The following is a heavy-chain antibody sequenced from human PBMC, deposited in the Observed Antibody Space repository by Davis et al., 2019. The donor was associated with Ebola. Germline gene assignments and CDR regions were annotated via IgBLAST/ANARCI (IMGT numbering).Heavy chain of an antibody. Sequence: GESLKISCKTSGYSFVSNWIAWVRQMPGKGLEWMGIIYPSDSDTRYTPSFQGQVTISADKSISTAYLQWSSLKASDTAMYYCARHGTTVVTPANWFDPWGQVTLVTGSS. J-gene: IGHJ5*02. CDR2: IYPSDSDT. CDR3: ARHGTTVVTPANWFDP. D-gene: IGHD4-23*01. V-gene: IGHV5-51*01. CDR1: GYSFVSNW.